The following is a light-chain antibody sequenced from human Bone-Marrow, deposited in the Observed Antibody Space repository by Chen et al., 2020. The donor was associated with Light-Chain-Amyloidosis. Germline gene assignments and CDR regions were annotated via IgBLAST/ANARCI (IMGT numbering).Light chain of an antibody. J-gene: IGLJ3*02. CDR2: DDR. V-gene: IGLV3-21*02. Sequence: SYVLTQPSSVSVAPGQTATIACGGNNIGSTSVHWYQQTPGQAPLLVVYDDRDRPSGIPERLSGSISGTTATLTISRVEAGDEADYSCQVWDRSSDRPVFGGGAKLSVL. CDR3: QVWDRSSDRPV. CDR1: NIGSTS.